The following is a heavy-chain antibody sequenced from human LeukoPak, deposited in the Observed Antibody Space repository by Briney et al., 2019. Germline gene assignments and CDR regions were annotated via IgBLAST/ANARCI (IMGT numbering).Heavy chain of an antibody. Sequence: GESLRISCNGSGYXFTSYWISWVRQMPGKGLEWMGRIDPSDSYNNYSPSFQGHGTISADKSISNAYLQWSSLKASDTAMYYCARHLQTGTARWFDPWGQGTLVTVSS. J-gene: IGHJ5*02. CDR2: IDPSDSYN. D-gene: IGHD1-7*01. CDR1: GYXFTSYW. V-gene: IGHV5-10-1*01. CDR3: ARHLQTGTARWFDP.